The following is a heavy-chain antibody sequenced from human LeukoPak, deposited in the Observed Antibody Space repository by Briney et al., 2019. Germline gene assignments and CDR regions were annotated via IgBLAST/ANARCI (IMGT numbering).Heavy chain of an antibody. CDR1: GFTFSSYA. V-gene: IGHV3-23*01. J-gene: IGHJ4*02. D-gene: IGHD5-12*01. Sequence: PGGSLRLSCAASGFTFSSYAMSWVRQAPGKGLEWVSAISGSGGSTYYADSVKGRFTISRDNSKNTLYLQMNSLRAEDTAVYYCAKVRYSGYDPPYYFDYWGQGTLVTVS. CDR2: ISGSGGST. CDR3: AKVRYSGYDPPYYFDY.